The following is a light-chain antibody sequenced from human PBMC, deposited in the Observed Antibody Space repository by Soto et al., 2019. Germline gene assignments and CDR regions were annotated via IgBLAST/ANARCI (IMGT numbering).Light chain of an antibody. Sequence: EIVLTQSPGTLSLSPGERATLSCRASQSVSSSYLAWYQQKPGQAPRLLIYGASGRATGIPDRFSGSGSGTDFTLTISSLQPEDFATYYCQQSYSTPRTFGQGTKVDIK. CDR2: GAS. J-gene: IGKJ1*01. V-gene: IGKV3-20*01. CDR3: QQSYSTPRT. CDR1: QSVSSSY.